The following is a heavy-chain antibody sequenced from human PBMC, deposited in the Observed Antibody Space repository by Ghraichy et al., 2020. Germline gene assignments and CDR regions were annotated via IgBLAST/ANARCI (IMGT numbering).Heavy chain of an antibody. D-gene: IGHD5-24*01. CDR1: GFTFSSYA. J-gene: IGHJ4*02. CDR3: AKSDGWLSPSYFDY. V-gene: IGHV3-23*01. Sequence: GESLNISCAASGFTFSSYAMSWVRQAPGKGLEWVSAISGSGGSTYYADSVKGRFTISRDNSKNTLYLQMNSLRAEDTAVYYCAKSDGWLSPSYFDYWGQGTLVTVSS. CDR2: ISGSGGST.